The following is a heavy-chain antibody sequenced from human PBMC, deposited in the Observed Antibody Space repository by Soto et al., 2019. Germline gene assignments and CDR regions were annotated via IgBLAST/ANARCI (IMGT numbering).Heavy chain of an antibody. J-gene: IGHJ5*02. D-gene: IGHD6-13*01. CDR1: GGSISIYY. V-gene: IGHV4-59*01. Sequence: PSETLSLTCTVSGGSISIYYWSWIRQPPGKGLEWIGYIYYSGSTNYNPSLKSRVTISVDTSKNQFSLKLSSVTAADTAVYYCARDGPTAEGGWFDPWGQGTLVTVSS. CDR2: IYYSGST. CDR3: ARDGPTAEGGWFDP.